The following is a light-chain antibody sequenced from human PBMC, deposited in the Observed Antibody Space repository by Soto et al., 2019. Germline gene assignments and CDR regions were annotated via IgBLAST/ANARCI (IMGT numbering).Light chain of an antibody. Sequence: DIQMPQSPSPLSASVGDRVTLTCRASQSISTWLVCYQQKPGKAPTLLLFDASVLKSGVPSWFSGSGFGTEFSLSISSLQPDDFATYYCQQYNDYSSWTFGQGTRVEVK. V-gene: IGKV1-5*01. CDR1: QSISTW. J-gene: IGKJ1*01. CDR2: DAS. CDR3: QQYNDYSSWT.